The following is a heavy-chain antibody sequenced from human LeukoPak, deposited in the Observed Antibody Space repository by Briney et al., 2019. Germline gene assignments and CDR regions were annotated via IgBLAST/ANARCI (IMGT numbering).Heavy chain of an antibody. CDR2: IYYSGST. V-gene: IGHV4-39*01. CDR3: VRHSVLLWFGELLYPYFDY. Sequence: SETLSLTCTVSGGSISSSSYYWGWIRQPPGKGLEWIGSIYYSGSTYYNPSLKSRVTISVDTSKNQFSLKLSSVTAADTAVYYCVRHSVLLWFGELLYPYFDYWGQGTLVTVSS. D-gene: IGHD3-10*01. J-gene: IGHJ4*02. CDR1: GGSISSSSYY.